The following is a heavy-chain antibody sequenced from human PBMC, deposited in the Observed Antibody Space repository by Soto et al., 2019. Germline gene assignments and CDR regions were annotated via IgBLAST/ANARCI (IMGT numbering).Heavy chain of an antibody. D-gene: IGHD3-10*01. CDR2: IYYSGST. V-gene: IGHV4-39*01. Sequence: SETLSLTCTVSGGSISSSSYYWGWIRQPPGKGLEWIGSIYYSGSTYYNPSLKSRVTISVDTSKNQFSLKLSSVTAADTAVYYCARLWFGELFYYYYYYGMDVWGQGTTVTVSS. CDR3: ARLWFGELFYYYYYYGMDV. J-gene: IGHJ6*02. CDR1: GGSISSSSYY.